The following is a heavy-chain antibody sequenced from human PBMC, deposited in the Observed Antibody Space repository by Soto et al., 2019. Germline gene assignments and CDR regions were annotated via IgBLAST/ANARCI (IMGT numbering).Heavy chain of an antibody. CDR1: GFTFSSYG. J-gene: IGHJ4*02. V-gene: IGHV3-30*18. Sequence: PGGSLRLSCAASGFTFSSYGMHWVRQAPGKGLEWVAVISYDGSNKYYADSVKGRFTISRDNSKNTLYLQMNSLRAEDTAVYYCAKEAYEQQPPVDGSPDYWGQGTLVTVSS. CDR2: ISYDGSNK. D-gene: IGHD6-13*01. CDR3: AKEAYEQQPPVDGSPDY.